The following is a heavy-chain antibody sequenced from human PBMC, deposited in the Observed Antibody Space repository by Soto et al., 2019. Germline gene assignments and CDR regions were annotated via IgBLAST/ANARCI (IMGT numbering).Heavy chain of an antibody. J-gene: IGHJ4*02. CDR3: ARVSTVTTLAFDY. CDR2: IYSGGST. V-gene: IGHV3-53*02. CDR1: GFTVSSNY. Sequence: EVQLVETGGGLIQPGGSLRLSCAASGFTVSSNYMSWVRQAPGKGLEWVSVIYSGGSTYYADSVKGRFTISRDNSKNTLYLQINSLRAEDTAVYYCARVSTVTTLAFDYWGQGTLVTVSS. D-gene: IGHD4-17*01.